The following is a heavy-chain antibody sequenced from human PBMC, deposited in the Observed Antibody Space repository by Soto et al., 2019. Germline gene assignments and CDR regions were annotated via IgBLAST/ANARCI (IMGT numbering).Heavy chain of an antibody. Sequence: SXTLSLTCTVSGGSISSSYWGWIRQPPGKGLEWIGYIYDSGSTYYNSSLKSRVTMSVDTSKNQFSLKLSSVTAADTAVYYCASAKLLLPWLFDYWGQGTLVTVSS. D-gene: IGHD2-15*01. CDR3: ASAKLLLPWLFDY. CDR2: IYDSGST. J-gene: IGHJ4*02. CDR1: GGSISSSY. V-gene: IGHV4-59*08.